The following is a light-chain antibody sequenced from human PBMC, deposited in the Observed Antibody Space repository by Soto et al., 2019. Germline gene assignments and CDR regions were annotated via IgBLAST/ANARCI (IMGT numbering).Light chain of an antibody. CDR2: DNN. Sequence: QSVLTQPPSASGTPGQRVTISCSGSRSNIGSNTVHWYQQLPGTAPKLLIFDNNLRLSGVPDRFSGSKSGTSASLAISGLQSEDEADYYCATWDESLNGYAVFGSGTQLTVL. V-gene: IGLV1-44*01. CDR3: ATWDESLNGYAV. J-gene: IGLJ7*01. CDR1: RSNIGSNT.